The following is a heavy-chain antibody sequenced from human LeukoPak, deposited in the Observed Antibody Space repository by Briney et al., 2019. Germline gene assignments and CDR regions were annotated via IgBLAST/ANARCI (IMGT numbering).Heavy chain of an antibody. CDR1: GFTFTSSA. CDR2: IVVGSGNT. J-gene: IGHJ6*03. Sequence: SVKFSCKASGFTFTSSAVPWVRQARGQRLDWIGWIVVGSGNTNYAQKFQERVTINRDMSTSTAYMELSSLRSEDTAVYYCARVPVVVVAATPGYYYMDVWGKGTTVTVSS. V-gene: IGHV1-58*01. CDR3: ARVPVVVVAATPGYYYMDV. D-gene: IGHD2-15*01.